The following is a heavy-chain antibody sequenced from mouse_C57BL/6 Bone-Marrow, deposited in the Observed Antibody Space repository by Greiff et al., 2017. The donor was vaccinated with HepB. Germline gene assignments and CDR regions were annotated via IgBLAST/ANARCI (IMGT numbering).Heavy chain of an antibody. CDR1: GYTFTSYG. J-gene: IGHJ2*01. CDR3: ARRYYGSRYYFDY. CDR2: IYPRSGNT. Sequence: VQLQQPGAELARPGASVKLSCKASGYTFTSYGISWVKQRTGQGLEWIGEIYPRSGNTYYNEKFKGKATLTADKSSSTAYMELRSLTSEDSAVYFCARRYYGSRYYFDYWGQGTTLTVSS. D-gene: IGHD1-1*01. V-gene: IGHV1-81*01.